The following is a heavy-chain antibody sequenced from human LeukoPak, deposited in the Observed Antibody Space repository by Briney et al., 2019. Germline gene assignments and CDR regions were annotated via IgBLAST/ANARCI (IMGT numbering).Heavy chain of an antibody. V-gene: IGHV3-30*02. D-gene: IGHD6-19*01. J-gene: IGHJ4*02. CDR1: GFTFSNYG. CDR2: IRYDGSNK. Sequence: GGSLRLSCAASGFTFSNYGMHWVRQAPGKGLEWVAFIRYDGSNKDYADSVKGRFTISRDNSKNTLYLQLYSLRADDTAVFYCAKDQESGSSGWYADEVFDSWGQGTLVTVSS. CDR3: AKDQESGSSGWYADEVFDS.